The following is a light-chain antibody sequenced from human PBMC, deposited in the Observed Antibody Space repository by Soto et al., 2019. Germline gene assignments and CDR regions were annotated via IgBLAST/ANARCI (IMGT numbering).Light chain of an antibody. V-gene: IGLV2-14*01. CDR1: SSDIGAYKH. CDR2: EVS. CDR3: SSYTTSSTQV. J-gene: IGLJ1*01. Sequence: QAVVTQPASVSGSPGQSITISCTGTSSDIGAYKHVSWYQQHPGKAPKLMIYEVSNRPSGVSNRFSGSKSGNTASLTISGLQAEDEADYYCSSYTTSSTQVFGTGTKLTVL.